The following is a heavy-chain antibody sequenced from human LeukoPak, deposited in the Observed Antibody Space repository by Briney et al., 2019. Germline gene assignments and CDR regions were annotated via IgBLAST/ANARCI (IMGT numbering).Heavy chain of an antibody. D-gene: IGHD6-13*01. V-gene: IGHV3-23*01. J-gene: IGHJ4*02. Sequence: GGPLRLSCAASEFTFSSYAMSWVRQTPGKGLEWVSGIRSTGGGTYYADSVKGRFTIARDNSKNTLYLQMNSLGAEDTAVYYCAKELAAVGVPSFDSWGQGTLVTVSS. CDR3: AKELAAVGVPSFDS. CDR1: EFTFSSYA. CDR2: IRSTGGGT.